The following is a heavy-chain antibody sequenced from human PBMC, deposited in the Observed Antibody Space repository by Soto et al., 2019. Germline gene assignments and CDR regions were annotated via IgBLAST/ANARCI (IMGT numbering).Heavy chain of an antibody. Sequence: SETLSLTCTVSGDSISSYYWTWIRQPAGKGLEWIGRMSTSGSTTYNPSLKSRVIMSVDTSKNQVSLKVTSVTAADTAVYYCARGGAISWNAFDYWGQGALVTVSS. D-gene: IGHD1-1*01. CDR3: ARGGAISWNAFDY. CDR1: GDSISSYY. V-gene: IGHV4-4*07. CDR2: MSTSGST. J-gene: IGHJ4*02.